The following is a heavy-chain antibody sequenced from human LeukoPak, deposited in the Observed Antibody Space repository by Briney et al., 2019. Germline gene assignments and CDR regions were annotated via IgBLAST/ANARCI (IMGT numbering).Heavy chain of an antibody. CDR2: ISGSGGST. Sequence: GGSLRLSCAASGFTFSSYAMSWVRQAPGKGLEWVSAISGSGGSTYYADSVKGRFTISRDNSKNTLYLQMNSLRAEDTAVYYCAPRGYDSSGYPIDYWGQGTLVTVSS. V-gene: IGHV3-23*01. D-gene: IGHD3-22*01. CDR1: GFTFSSYA. J-gene: IGHJ4*02. CDR3: APRGYDSSGYPIDY.